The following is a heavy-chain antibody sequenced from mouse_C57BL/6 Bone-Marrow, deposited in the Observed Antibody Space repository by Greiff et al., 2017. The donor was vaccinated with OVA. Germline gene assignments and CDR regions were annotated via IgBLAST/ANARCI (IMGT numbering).Heavy chain of an antibody. CDR2: IDPENGDT. CDR1: GFNFTDDS. CDR3: TSYGDLDY. V-gene: IGHV14-4*01. J-gene: IGHJ2*01. Sequence: EVQVVESGAELVRPGASVKLSCTASGFNFTDDSMHWVKQRPEQGLEWIGWIDPENGDTDYASKFQGKATITADTSSNTAYLQLSSLTSEDTAVYYCTSYGDLDYWGQGTTLTVSS. D-gene: IGHD1-1*02.